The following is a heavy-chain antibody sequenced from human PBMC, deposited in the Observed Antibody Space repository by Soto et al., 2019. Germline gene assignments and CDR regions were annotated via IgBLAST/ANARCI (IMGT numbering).Heavy chain of an antibody. J-gene: IGHJ4*02. Sequence: GGSLRLSCAASGFTFSSYGMHWVRQAPGKGLEWVAVIWYDGSNKYYADSVKGRFTISRDNSKNTLYLQMNSLRAEDTAVYYCVRQAGSSWWWGYYFDYWGQGTLVTVSS. CDR3: VRQAGSSWWWGYYFDY. CDR2: IWYDGSNK. CDR1: GFTFSSYG. V-gene: IGHV3-33*01. D-gene: IGHD6-13*01.